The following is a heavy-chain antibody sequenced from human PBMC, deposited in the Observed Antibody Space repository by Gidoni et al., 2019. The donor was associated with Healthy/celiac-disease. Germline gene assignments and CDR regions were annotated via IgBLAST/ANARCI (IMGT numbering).Heavy chain of an antibody. CDR2: INHSGST. V-gene: IGHV4-34*01. Sequence: QVQLQQWGAGLFMPSETLSPTCAVYGGSFRGYFWRWIRQPPGKGLEWNGEINHSGSTNYNPSLKSRVAISVDTSKNQFSLKLSSVTAADTAVYYCARGPRDTMSRVQKTFDIWGQGTMVTVSS. CDR1: GGSFRGYF. J-gene: IGHJ3*02. D-gene: IGHD3-22*01. CDR3: ARGPRDTMSRVQKTFDI.